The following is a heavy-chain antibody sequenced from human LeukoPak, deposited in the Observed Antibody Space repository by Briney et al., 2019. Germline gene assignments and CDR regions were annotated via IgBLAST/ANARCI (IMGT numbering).Heavy chain of an antibody. CDR3: ARVGTYYRSLDS. V-gene: IGHV4-59*01. Sequence: SETLSLTCTVSGRSINDASWNWIRQPPGQGLEWIGYIYHSGGTNDNPSLKSRVTMSLDTSKNQFSLKLSSVTAADTAVYYCARVGTYYRSLDSWGQGTRVTVSS. J-gene: IGHJ4*02. CDR2: IYHSGGT. D-gene: IGHD3-10*01. CDR1: GRSINDAS.